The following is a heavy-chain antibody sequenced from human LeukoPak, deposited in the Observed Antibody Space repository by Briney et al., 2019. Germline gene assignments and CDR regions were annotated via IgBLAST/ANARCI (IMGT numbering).Heavy chain of an antibody. V-gene: IGHV4-61*01. CDR2: IYYSGST. CDR3: ARDRYCSGGSCYQGDAFDI. J-gene: IGHJ3*02. Sequence: SETLSLTCTVSGGSVSSGSYYWSWIRQPPGKGLEWIGYIYYSGSTNYNPSLKSRVTISVDTSKNQFSLKLSSVTAADTAVYYCARDRYCSGGSCYQGDAFDIWGQGTMVTVSS. D-gene: IGHD2-15*01. CDR1: GGSVSSGSYY.